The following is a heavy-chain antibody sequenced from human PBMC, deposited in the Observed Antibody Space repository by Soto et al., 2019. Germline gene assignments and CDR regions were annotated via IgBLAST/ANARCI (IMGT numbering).Heavy chain of an antibody. J-gene: IGHJ6*02. CDR1: GFTFSTYG. CDR3: ASQIFWSGSTAHGMDV. D-gene: IGHD3-3*01. V-gene: IGHV3-33*01. Sequence: GGSLRLSCAASGFTFSTYGMHWVRQAPGKGLEWVAVIWFDGTKKYYADSVNGRFTISRDNSKNTLYLQMNSLRAEDTAVYYCASQIFWSGSTAHGMDVWGQGIAVTVSS. CDR2: IWFDGTKK.